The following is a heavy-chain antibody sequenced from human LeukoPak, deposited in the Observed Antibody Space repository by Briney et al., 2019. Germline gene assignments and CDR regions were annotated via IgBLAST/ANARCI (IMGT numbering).Heavy chain of an antibody. CDR2: IKSKTDGGTT. CDR3: TTDPYYYDSSGYLPYNDY. V-gene: IGHV3-15*01. D-gene: IGHD3-22*01. Sequence: GGSLRLSCAASGFTFSNAWMSWVRQAPGKGLEWVGRIKSKTDGGTTDYAAPVKGRFTISRDDSKNTLYLQMNSLKTEGTAVYYCTTDPYYYDSSGYLPYNDYWGQGTLVTVSS. J-gene: IGHJ4*02. CDR1: GFTFSNAW.